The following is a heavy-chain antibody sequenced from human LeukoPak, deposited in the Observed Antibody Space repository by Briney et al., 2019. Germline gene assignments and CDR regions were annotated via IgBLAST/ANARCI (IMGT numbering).Heavy chain of an antibody. D-gene: IGHD3-22*01. CDR3: VKGAENYSDSKSDY. V-gene: IGHV3-64D*09. J-gene: IGHJ4*02. Sequence: PGGSLRLSCSASGFTFSNYAMHWVRQAPGKGLDYVATISGNGGTTYYADSVKGRFTISRDSSENTLYLQMSSLTPEDTAVYYCVKGAENYSDSKSDYWGQGTLVIVSS. CDR2: ISGNGGTT. CDR1: GFTFSNYA.